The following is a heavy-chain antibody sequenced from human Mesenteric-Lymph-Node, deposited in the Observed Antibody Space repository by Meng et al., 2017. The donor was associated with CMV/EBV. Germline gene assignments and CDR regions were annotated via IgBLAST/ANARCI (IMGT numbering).Heavy chain of an antibody. D-gene: IGHD6-6*01. CDR3: ARQGLDSSSPLYY. CDR1: GGSFSGYY. V-gene: IGHV4-34*01. J-gene: IGHJ4*02. Sequence: SETLSLTCAVYGGSFSGYYWSWIRQPPGKGLEWIGEINHSGSTNYNPSLKSRVTISVDTSKNQFSLKLSSVTAADTAVYYCARQGLDSSSPLYYWGQGTLVTVSS. CDR2: INHSGST.